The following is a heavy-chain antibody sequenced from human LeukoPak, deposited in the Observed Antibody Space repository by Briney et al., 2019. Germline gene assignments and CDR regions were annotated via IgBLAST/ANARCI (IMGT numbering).Heavy chain of an antibody. D-gene: IGHD1-14*01. CDR2: ISTTGGST. Sequence: GGSLRLSCEVFGFTVSPNYMSWVRQAPGKGLEWVSSISTTGGSTFYADSVKGRFTISRDNSKNTLYLQMNSLRAEDTAVYYCAKDESTGIYWGQGTLVTVSS. CDR1: GFTVSPNY. CDR3: AKDESTGIY. V-gene: IGHV3-23*01. J-gene: IGHJ4*02.